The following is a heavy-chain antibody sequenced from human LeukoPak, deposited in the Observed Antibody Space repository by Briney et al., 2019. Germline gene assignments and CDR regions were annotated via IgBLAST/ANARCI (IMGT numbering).Heavy chain of an antibody. CDR1: GFTFGSYS. Sequence: GGSLRLSCAASGFTFGSYSMNWVRQAPGKGLEWVSSISSSSSYIYYADSVKGRFTISRDNAKNSLYLQMNSLRAEDTAVYYCARGLYGSGSYMAPYYYMDVWGKETTVTVSS. CDR2: ISSSSSYI. D-gene: IGHD3-10*01. J-gene: IGHJ6*03. V-gene: IGHV3-21*01. CDR3: ARGLYGSGSYMAPYYYMDV.